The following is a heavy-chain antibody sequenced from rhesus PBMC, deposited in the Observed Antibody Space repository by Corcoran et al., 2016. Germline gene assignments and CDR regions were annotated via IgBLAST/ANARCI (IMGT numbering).Heavy chain of an antibody. J-gene: IGHJ6*01. CDR2: ISGSNGST. CDR1: GSSISSSNW. D-gene: IGHD3-3*01. CDR3: AGDPSLGGLDS. Sequence: QVQVQESGPGLVKPSETLSLTCAVSGSSISSSNWWSWIRQPPGKGLEWIGYISGSNGSTYYNPSLKSRVTISKDTSKNQFSLKLSSVTAADTAVYYCAGDPSLGGLDSWGQGVVVTVSS. V-gene: IGHV4S19*01.